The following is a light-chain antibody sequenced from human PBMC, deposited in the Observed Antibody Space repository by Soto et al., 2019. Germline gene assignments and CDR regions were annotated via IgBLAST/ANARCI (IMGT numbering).Light chain of an antibody. CDR3: QQYNNWPPYT. CDR1: QSVSSN. J-gene: IGKJ2*01. CDR2: GAS. V-gene: IGKV3-15*01. Sequence: EIVMTQSPATLSVSPGERATLSCRASQSVSSNLARYQQKPGQAPRLLIYGASTRATGIPARFSGRGSGTEFTLTISSLQSEDFAVYYCQQYNNWPPYTFGQGTKLEIK.